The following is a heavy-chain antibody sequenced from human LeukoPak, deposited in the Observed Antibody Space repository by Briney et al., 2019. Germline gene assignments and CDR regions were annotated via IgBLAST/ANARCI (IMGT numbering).Heavy chain of an antibody. Sequence: GGSLRLSCVASGFSFSTYAMNWVRQAPGKGLEWVSSISNSGSYIYYADSVKGRFTISRDDAKKSVYLQMNSLRADDTAVYFCARDAGWGRFDYWGQGTLLTVSS. D-gene: IGHD1-26*01. CDR2: ISNSGSYI. CDR3: ARDAGWGRFDY. J-gene: IGHJ4*02. V-gene: IGHV3-21*03. CDR1: GFSFSTYA.